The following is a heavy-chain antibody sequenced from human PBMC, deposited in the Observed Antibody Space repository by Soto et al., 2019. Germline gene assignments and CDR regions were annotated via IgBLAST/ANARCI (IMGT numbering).Heavy chain of an antibody. Sequence: ASETLSLTCTVSGGSITTGGYYWSWIRQLPGKGLEWIGHSYYIESTYYNPSLKSRVSISLDTSKNQFSLKLSFVTAADTAMYYCARTKCSGGSCYSWSLDYWGQGTPVTVSS. CDR3: ARTKCSGGSCYSWSLDY. J-gene: IGHJ4*02. D-gene: IGHD2-15*01. CDR2: SYYIEST. CDR1: GGSITTGGYY. V-gene: IGHV4-31*03.